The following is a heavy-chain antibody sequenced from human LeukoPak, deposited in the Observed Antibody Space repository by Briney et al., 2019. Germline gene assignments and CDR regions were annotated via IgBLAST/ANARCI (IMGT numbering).Heavy chain of an antibody. D-gene: IGHD2-8*01. CDR2: IYYSGST. V-gene: IGHV4-59*02. CDR3: ARGPKYGDV. J-gene: IGHJ3*01. Sequence: PSETLTLTCTVSGGSVSSYYWSWIRQPPGKGLEWIAYIYYSGSTSNNPSLKSRVTISVDTSKNQFSLKMTSVTAADTAVYYCARGPKYGDVWGQGTVVTVSS. CDR1: GGSVSSYY.